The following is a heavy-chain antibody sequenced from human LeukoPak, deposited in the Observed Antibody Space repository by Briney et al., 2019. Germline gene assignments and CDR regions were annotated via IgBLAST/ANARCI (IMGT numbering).Heavy chain of an antibody. J-gene: IGHJ4*02. CDR1: GFTFSSYW. Sequence: GGSLRLSCAASGFTFSSYWMHWVRQAPGKGLVWVSRINSDGSSTSYADSVKGRFTISRDNAKNTLYLQMNSLRAEDTAVYYCARGRGYCSGGSCYAPSFNWGQGTLVTVSS. CDR3: ARGRGYCSGGSCYAPSFN. V-gene: IGHV3-74*01. CDR2: INSDGSST. D-gene: IGHD2-15*01.